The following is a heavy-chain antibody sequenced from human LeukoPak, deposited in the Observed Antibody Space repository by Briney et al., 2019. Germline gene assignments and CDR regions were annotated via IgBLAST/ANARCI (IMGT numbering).Heavy chain of an antibody. CDR1: GGSISSSSYY. J-gene: IGHJ3*02. CDR3: ARYERWLQLGYDAFDI. V-gene: IGHV4-61*01. Sequence: SETLSLTCTVSGGSISSSSYYWSWIRQPPGKGLEWIGYIYYSGSTNYNPSLKSRVTISVDTSKNQFSLKLSSVTAADTAVYYCARYERWLQLGYDAFDIWGQGTMVTVSS. D-gene: IGHD5-24*01. CDR2: IYYSGST.